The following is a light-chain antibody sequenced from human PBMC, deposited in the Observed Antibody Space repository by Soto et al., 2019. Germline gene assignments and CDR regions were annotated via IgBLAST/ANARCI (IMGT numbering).Light chain of an antibody. CDR2: GAS. Sequence: IVLKQSPATLSLSQGERATLSCRASQSVSSSYLAWYQQKPGQAPRLLIYGASSRATGIPARFSGSGSGTEFTLTISSLQSEDFAVYYCQQYHNWWTFGQGTKVDIK. CDR1: QSVSSSY. V-gene: IGKV3-15*01. CDR3: QQYHNWWT. J-gene: IGKJ1*01.